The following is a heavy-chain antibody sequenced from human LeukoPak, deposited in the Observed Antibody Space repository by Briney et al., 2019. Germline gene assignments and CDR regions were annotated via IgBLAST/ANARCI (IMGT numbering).Heavy chain of an antibody. Sequence: GGSLRLSCAASGFTFSSYAMSWVRQAPGKGLEWVSAISGSGGSTYYADSVKGWFTISRDNSKNTLYLQMNSLRAEDTAVYYCAKDGRDYDFWSGPNWFDPWGQGTLVTVSS. CDR3: AKDGRDYDFWSGPNWFDP. J-gene: IGHJ5*02. CDR1: GFTFSSYA. CDR2: ISGSGGST. D-gene: IGHD3-3*01. V-gene: IGHV3-23*01.